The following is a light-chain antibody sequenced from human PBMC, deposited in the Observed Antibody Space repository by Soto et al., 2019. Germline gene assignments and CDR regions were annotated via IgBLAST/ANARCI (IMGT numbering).Light chain of an antibody. V-gene: IGLV1-51*01. CDR3: GTWDSSLSAVV. Sequence: QSVLTQSPSVSAAPGQKVTISCSGSSSNIGNNYVSWYQHLPGTAPKLLIYDNNNRPSGIPDRFSGSKSGTSATLGITGLQTGDEADYYCGTWDSSLSAVVFGGGTKLTV. J-gene: IGLJ2*01. CDR1: SSNIGNNY. CDR2: DNN.